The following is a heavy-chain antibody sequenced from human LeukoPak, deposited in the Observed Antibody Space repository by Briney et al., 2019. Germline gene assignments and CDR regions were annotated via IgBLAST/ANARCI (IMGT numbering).Heavy chain of an antibody. CDR3: AKHAAILNWFDP. Sequence: GRSLRLSCAASGFTFSSYGMHWVRQAPGKGLEWVAFIRYDGSNKYYADSVKGRFTISRDNSKNTLYLQMNSLRAEDTAVYYCAKHAAILNWFDPWGQGTLVTVSS. D-gene: IGHD2-2*01. CDR1: GFTFSSYG. CDR2: IRYDGSNK. V-gene: IGHV3-30*02. J-gene: IGHJ5*02.